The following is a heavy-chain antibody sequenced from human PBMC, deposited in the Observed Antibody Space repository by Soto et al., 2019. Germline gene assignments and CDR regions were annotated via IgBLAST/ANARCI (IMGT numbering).Heavy chain of an antibody. Sequence: QVQLVQSGAEVKKPGSSVKVSCKASGGTFSSYAISWVRQAPGQGLEWMGGIIPIFGTANYAQKFQGRVTITVDDSTSTAYMELLSLRSEDTVVYYCARELRGVALTPPGAGYWYFDLWGRGTMVTVSS. CDR1: GGTFSSYA. CDR3: ARELRGVALTPPGAGYWYFDL. CDR2: IIPIFGTA. V-gene: IGHV1-69*12. J-gene: IGHJ2*01. D-gene: IGHD2-15*01.